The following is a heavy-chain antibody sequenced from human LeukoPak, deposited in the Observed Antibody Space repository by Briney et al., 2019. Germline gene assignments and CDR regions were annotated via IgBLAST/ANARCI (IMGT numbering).Heavy chain of an antibody. Sequence: PGGSLRLSCAASGFTFSSYAMSWVRQAPGKGLEWVGRIKSKTDGGTTDYAAPVKGRFTISRDDSKNTLYLQMNSLKTEDTAVYYCTTENYDILTGYVYWGQGTLVTVSS. D-gene: IGHD3-9*01. J-gene: IGHJ4*02. CDR2: IKSKTDGGTT. CDR3: TTENYDILTGYVY. CDR1: GFTFSSYA. V-gene: IGHV3-15*01.